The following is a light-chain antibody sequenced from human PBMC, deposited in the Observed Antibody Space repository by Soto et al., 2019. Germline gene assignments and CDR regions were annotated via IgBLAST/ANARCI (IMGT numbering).Light chain of an antibody. CDR1: QSLAYSDGNTY. J-gene: IGKJ2*01. CDR2: KVS. Sequence: DVVMTQSPLSLPVTLGQPASISCRSSQSLAYSDGNTYLNWFQQRPGQSPRRLIYKVSNRDSGVPDIFSGSGSGTDFTLKISRLEAEDVAIYYCMQGTHWPPYTFGQGTKLEIK. V-gene: IGKV2-30*01. CDR3: MQGTHWPPYT.